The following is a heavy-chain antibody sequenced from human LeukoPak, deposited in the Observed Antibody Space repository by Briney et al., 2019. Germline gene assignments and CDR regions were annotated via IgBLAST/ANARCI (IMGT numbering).Heavy chain of an antibody. CDR1: GFTFSSYG. V-gene: IGHV3-23*01. D-gene: IGHD3-16*02. CDR3: AEVLGRLGELSPFDY. CDR2: ISGSGGST. Sequence: GGSLRLSCAASGFTFSSYGMSWVRQAPGKGLEWVSAISGSGGSTYYADSVKGRFTISRDNSKNTLYLQMNSLRAEDTAVYYCAEVLGRLGELSPFDYWGQGTLVTVSS. J-gene: IGHJ4*02.